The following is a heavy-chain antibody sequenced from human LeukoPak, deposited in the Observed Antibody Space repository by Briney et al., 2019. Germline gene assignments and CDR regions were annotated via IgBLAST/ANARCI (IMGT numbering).Heavy chain of an antibody. D-gene: IGHD3/OR15-3a*01. J-gene: IGHJ4*02. CDR1: GVSISSSNSY. V-gene: IGHV4-39*01. Sequence: PSETLSLTCTVSGVSISSSNSYSGWIRQPPGKGLEWIGSIYYSGNTYHNASLKSQVSISIDTSKNQFSLRLTSVTAADTAVYYCARQTGSGLFILPGGQGTLVTVSS. CDR3: ARQTGSGLFILP. CDR2: IYYSGNT.